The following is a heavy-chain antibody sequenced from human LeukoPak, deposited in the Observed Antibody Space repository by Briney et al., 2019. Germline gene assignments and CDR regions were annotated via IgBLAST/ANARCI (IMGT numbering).Heavy chain of an antibody. CDR2: ISSSSSTI. Sequence: PGGSLRLSCAASGFTFSSYSMNWVRQAPGKGLEWVSYISSSSSTIYYADSVKGRFTISRDNAKNSLYLQMNSLRAEDTAVYFCARDSTGWQADSFDIWGQGTKVTVSA. D-gene: IGHD2-8*02. CDR1: GFTFSSYS. CDR3: ARDSTGWQADSFDI. J-gene: IGHJ3*02. V-gene: IGHV3-48*01.